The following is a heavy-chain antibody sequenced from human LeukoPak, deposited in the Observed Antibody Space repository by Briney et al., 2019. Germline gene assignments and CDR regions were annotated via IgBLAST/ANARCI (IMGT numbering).Heavy chain of an antibody. V-gene: IGHV1-18*01. CDR2: ISAYNGNT. Sequence: ASVTVSCKASGYTFTSYGISWVRQAPGQGLEWMGWISAYNGNTNYAQKLQGRVTMTTDTSTSTAYMELRSLRSDDTAVYYCARDTLLYGSGSYYNHDYWGQGTLVTVSS. CDR3: ARDTLLYGSGSYYNHDY. CDR1: GYTFTSYG. J-gene: IGHJ4*02. D-gene: IGHD3-10*01.